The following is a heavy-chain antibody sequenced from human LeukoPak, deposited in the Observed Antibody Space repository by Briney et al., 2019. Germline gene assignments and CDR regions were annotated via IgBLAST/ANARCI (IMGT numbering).Heavy chain of an antibody. CDR1: GGSISSSSYY. CDR3: GRLGRIAARRGSLDY. Sequence: PSETLSLTCTVSGGSISSSSYYWGWIRQPPGKGLEWIGSIYYSGSTYYNPSLKSRVTISVDTSKNQFSLKLSSVTAADTAVYYCGRLGRIAARRGSLDYWGQGTLVTVSS. J-gene: IGHJ4*02. CDR2: IYYSGST. D-gene: IGHD6-6*01. V-gene: IGHV4-39*01.